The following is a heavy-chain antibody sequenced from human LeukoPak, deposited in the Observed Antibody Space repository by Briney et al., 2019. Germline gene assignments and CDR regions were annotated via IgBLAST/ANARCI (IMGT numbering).Heavy chain of an antibody. CDR1: GYIFTTYW. D-gene: IGHD7-27*01. CDR2: IYPDDSDT. V-gene: IGHV5-51*01. J-gene: IGHJ4*02. Sequence: GXSLQISCKGSGYIFTTYWIGWVRQLPGKGLEWMGIIYPDDSDTRDSLSFQGQVTISADKSSSTAYLQWSSLKASDTAMYYCARVGSSGDGRYFDYWGQGTLVTVSS. CDR3: ARVGSSGDGRYFDY.